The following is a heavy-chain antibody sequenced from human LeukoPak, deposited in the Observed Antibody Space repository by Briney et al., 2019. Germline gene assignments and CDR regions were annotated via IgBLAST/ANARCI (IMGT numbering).Heavy chain of an antibody. Sequence: PGGSLRLSCAASGFTFSSYSMNWVRQAPGEGLEWVSSISSSSSYISYADSVKGRFTISRDNAKTPLSLQMNSLRAEDTAVYYCAREVSSGSYFFDYWGQGTLVTVSS. CDR2: ISSSSSYI. J-gene: IGHJ4*02. V-gene: IGHV3-21*01. CDR3: AREVSSGSYFFDY. D-gene: IGHD1-26*01. CDR1: GFTFSSYS.